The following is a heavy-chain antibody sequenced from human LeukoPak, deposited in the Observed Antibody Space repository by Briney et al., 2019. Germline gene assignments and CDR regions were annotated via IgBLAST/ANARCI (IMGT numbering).Heavy chain of an antibody. CDR2: ISYDGSNK. J-gene: IGHJ5*02. CDR1: GSTFSSYG. V-gene: IGHV3-30*03. CDR3: ARDWFDP. Sequence: GGSLRLSCAASGSTFSSYGMHWVRQAPGKGLEWVAVISYDGSNKYYADSVKGRFTISRDNSKNTLYRQMNSLRAEDTAVYYCARDWFDPWGQGTLVTVSS.